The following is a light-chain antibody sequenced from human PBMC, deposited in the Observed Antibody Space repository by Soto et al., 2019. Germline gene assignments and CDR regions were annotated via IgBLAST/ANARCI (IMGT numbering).Light chain of an antibody. Sequence: SYELAQPPSMSVFPGQTARINCSGDGLPKQHAFWYQQRPGQAPVLLIFKDIARVAGIPDRFSGSSSGTTVTLTISGVQAEDAADYYCQSQSADSSSTWVFGGGTKVTVL. V-gene: IGLV3-25*02. J-gene: IGLJ3*02. CDR2: KDI. CDR3: QSQSADSSSTWV. CDR1: GLPKQH.